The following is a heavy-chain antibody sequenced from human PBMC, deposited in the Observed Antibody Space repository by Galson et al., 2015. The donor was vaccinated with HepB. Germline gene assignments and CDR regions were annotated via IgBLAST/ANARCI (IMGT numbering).Heavy chain of an antibody. Sequence: SLRLSCAASGFTFSSYAMHWVRQAPGKGLEWVAVISYDGSNKYYADSVKGRFTISRDNSKNALYLQMNSLRAEDTAVYYCAREGYCSSTSCHHFDYWGQGTLVTVSS. CDR3: AREGYCSSTSCHHFDY. D-gene: IGHD2-2*01. V-gene: IGHV3-30-3*01. J-gene: IGHJ4*02. CDR2: ISYDGSNK. CDR1: GFTFSSYA.